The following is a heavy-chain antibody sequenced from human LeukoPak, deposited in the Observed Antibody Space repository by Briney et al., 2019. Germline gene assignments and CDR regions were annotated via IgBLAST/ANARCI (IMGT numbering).Heavy chain of an antibody. Sequence: PGGSLRLSCAASGLTVSANYMSWVRQAPGKGLEWVSVIYSGGSTYYADSVKGRFTISRHNSKNTLYLQMNSLRAEDTAVYYCARDRDLLFAHCWFDLWGQGTLVTVSS. D-gene: IGHD3-10*01. CDR1: GLTVSANY. CDR2: IYSGGST. V-gene: IGHV3-53*04. J-gene: IGHJ5*02. CDR3: ARDRDLLFAHCWFDL.